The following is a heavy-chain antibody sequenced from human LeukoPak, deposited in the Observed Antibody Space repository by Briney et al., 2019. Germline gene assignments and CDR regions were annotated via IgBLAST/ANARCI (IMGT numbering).Heavy chain of an antibody. D-gene: IGHD3-3*01. CDR3: ARDRNDFWSGYFQH. CDR1: GFTFSSYA. V-gene: IGHV3-23*01. J-gene: IGHJ1*01. Sequence: GGSLRLSCAASGFTFSSYAMSWVRQAPGKGLEWVSAISAGGGSTYNADSVKGRFTISRDNAKNSLYLQMNSLRAEDTAVYYCARDRNDFWSGYFQHWGQGTLVTVSS. CDR2: ISAGGGST.